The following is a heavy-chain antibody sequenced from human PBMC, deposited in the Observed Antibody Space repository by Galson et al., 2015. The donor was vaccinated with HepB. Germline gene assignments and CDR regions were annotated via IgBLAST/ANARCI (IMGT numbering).Heavy chain of an antibody. CDR2: ISGSGGST. CDR3: AKVLPIAAAGTRVPSFDY. CDR1: GFTFSSYA. Sequence: SLRLSCAASGFTFSSYAMSWVRQAPGKGLEWVSAISGSGGSTYYADSVKGRFTISRDNSKNTLYLQMNSLRAEDTAVYYCAKVLPIAAAGTRVPSFDYWGQGTLVTVSS. D-gene: IGHD6-13*01. J-gene: IGHJ4*02. V-gene: IGHV3-23*01.